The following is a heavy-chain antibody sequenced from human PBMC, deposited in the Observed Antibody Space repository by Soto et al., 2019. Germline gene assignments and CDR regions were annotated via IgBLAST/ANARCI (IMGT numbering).Heavy chain of an antibody. CDR3: VREGRGSFDF. CDR2: IGGRGNSA. D-gene: IGHD5-12*01. V-gene: IGHV3-23*01. J-gene: IGHJ3*01. Sequence: GGSLRFSRASSGFIFTNDAMNWFRQAPGKGLEWVSVIGGRGNSAYYADSVQGRFTISRDNSKNTLSLQMSSLTADDTAIYYCVREGRGSFDFWGRGKMVTGS. CDR1: GFIFTNDA.